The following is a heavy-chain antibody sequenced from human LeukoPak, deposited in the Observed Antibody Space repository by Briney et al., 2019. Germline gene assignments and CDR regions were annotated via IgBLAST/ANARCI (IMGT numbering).Heavy chain of an antibody. CDR3: ARKFAS. J-gene: IGHJ3*01. Sequence: GGSLRLSCAASGFTFGSHGMNWVRQAPGKGLEWVAYIGGSGDTIYYADSVKGRFTSSRDNAKNSLYLQMNSLRAEDTAIYYCARKFASWGQGTMVTVSS. V-gene: IGHV3-48*03. D-gene: IGHD2-21*01. CDR1: GFTFGSHG. CDR2: IGGSGDTI.